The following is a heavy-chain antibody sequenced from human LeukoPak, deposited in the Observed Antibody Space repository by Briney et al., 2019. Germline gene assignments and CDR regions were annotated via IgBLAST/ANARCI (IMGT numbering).Heavy chain of an antibody. V-gene: IGHV3-9*01. CDR3: AKDIGQQQLTDGFDP. CDR2: ISWNSGSI. D-gene: IGHD6-13*01. Sequence: GRSLRLSCAASGFTFDDYAMHWVRQAPGKGLEWVSGISWNSGSIGYADSVKGRFTISRDNAKNSLCLQMNSLRAEDTALYYCAKDIGQQQLTDGFDPWGQGTLVTVSS. J-gene: IGHJ5*02. CDR1: GFTFDDYA.